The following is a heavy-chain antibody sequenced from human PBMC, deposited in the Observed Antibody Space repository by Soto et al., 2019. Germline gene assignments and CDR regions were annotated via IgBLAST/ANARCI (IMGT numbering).Heavy chain of an antibody. CDR2: IIPIFGTA. CDR3: ARHTVVATVGGYYGMDV. J-gene: IGHJ6*02. V-gene: IGHV1-69*12. CDR1: GGTFSSYA. Sequence: QVQLVQSGAEVKKPGSSVKVSCKASGGTFSSYAISWVRQAPGQGLEWMGGIIPIFGTANYAQKFQGRVTIPADESTSTAYMELSRLRAEDTAVYYCARHTVVATVGGYYGMDVWGQGTTVTVSS. D-gene: IGHD5-12*01.